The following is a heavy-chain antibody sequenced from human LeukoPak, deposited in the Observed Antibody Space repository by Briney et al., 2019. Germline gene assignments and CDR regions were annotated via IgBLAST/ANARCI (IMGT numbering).Heavy chain of an antibody. J-gene: IGHJ4*02. CDR1: GFTFSSYS. V-gene: IGHV3-48*01. Sequence: GGSLRLSCAASGFTFSSYSMNWVRQAPGKGLEWVSYISSSSSTIYYADSVKGRFTISRDNAKNSLYLQMNSLRAEDTAVYYCARSERGWYLSYWGQGTLVTVSS. CDR2: ISSSSSTI. CDR3: ARSERGWYLSY. D-gene: IGHD6-19*01.